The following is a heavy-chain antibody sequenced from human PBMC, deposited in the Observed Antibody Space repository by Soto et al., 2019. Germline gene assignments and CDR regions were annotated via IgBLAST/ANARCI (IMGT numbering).Heavy chain of an antibody. V-gene: IGHV3-21*06. CDR2: ISSTTNYI. J-gene: IGHJ4*02. CDR3: ARESEDLTSNFDY. CDR1: GFTFTRCS. Sequence: GGSLRLSWAASGFTFTRCSMNWVRQAPGKGLEWVSSISSTTNYIYYGDSMKGRFTISRDNAKNSLYLEMNSLRAEDTAVYYCARESEDLTSNFDYWGQGTLVTVSS.